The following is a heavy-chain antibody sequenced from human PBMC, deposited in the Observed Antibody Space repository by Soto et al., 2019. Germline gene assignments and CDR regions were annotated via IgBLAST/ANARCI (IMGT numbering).Heavy chain of an antibody. CDR3: AKEGIAAAGIPLDY. J-gene: IGHJ4*02. CDR1: GFTFSSYA. Sequence: GESLKISCAASGFTFSSYAMSWVRQAPGKGLEWVSAISGSGGSTYYADSVKGRFTISRDNSKNTLYLQMNSLRAEDTAVYYCAKEGIAAAGIPLDYWGQGTLVTVSS. V-gene: IGHV3-23*01. D-gene: IGHD6-13*01. CDR2: ISGSGGST.